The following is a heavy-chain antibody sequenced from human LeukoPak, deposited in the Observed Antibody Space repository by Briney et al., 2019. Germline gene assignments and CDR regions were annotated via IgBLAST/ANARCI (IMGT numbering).Heavy chain of an antibody. J-gene: IGHJ4*02. V-gene: IGHV3-23*01. CDR2: MSADSATT. Sequence: PGGSLRLSCAASGFTFTTYWMSWVRQAPGKGLEWVSVMSADSATTFYADSVKGRFTISRDNAKNTVFLQMSGLRAEDTALYYCARKSASGNYPLDYWGQGTLVTVSS. D-gene: IGHD3-10*01. CDR1: GFTFTTYW. CDR3: ARKSASGNYPLDY.